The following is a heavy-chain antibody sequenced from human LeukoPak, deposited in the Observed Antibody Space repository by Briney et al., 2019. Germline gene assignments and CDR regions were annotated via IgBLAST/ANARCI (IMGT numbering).Heavy chain of an antibody. Sequence: SETLSLTCTVSGGSISSYYWSWIRQPPGKGLEWTGYIYYSGSTNYNPSLKSRVTISVDTSKNQFSLKLSSVTAADTAVYYCATYDYGDYYFDYWGQGTLVTVSS. J-gene: IGHJ4*02. CDR1: GGSISSYY. CDR3: ATYDYGDYYFDY. CDR2: IYYSGST. D-gene: IGHD4-17*01. V-gene: IGHV4-59*08.